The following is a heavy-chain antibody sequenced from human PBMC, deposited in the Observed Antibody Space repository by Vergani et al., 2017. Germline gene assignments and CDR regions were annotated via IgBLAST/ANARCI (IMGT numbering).Heavy chain of an antibody. CDR2: INPNSGGT. D-gene: IGHD6-13*01. V-gene: IGHV1-2*02. CDR3: ARFASSWYEYYYYMDV. Sequence: QVQLVQSGAEVKKPGASVKVSCKASGYTFTGYYMHWVRQAPGQGLEWMVWINPNSGGTNYAQKFQGRVTMTRDTSISTAYMELSRLRSDDTAVYYCARFASSWYEYYYYMDVWGKGTTVTVSS. CDR1: GYTFTGYY. J-gene: IGHJ6*03.